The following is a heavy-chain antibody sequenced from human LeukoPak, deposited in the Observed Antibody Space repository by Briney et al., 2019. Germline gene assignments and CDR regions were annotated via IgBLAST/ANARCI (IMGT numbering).Heavy chain of an antibody. V-gene: IGHV1-2*02. D-gene: IGHD1-26*01. CDR3: ARDGSGSGANKEWFDP. CDR1: GYTFTGYY. Sequence: ASVKVSCKASGYTFTGYYMLWVRQAPGQGLEWMGWINPNSGGTNYAQKFQGRVTMTRDTSISTAYMELSRLRSDDTAVYYCARDGSGSGANKEWFDPWGQGTLVTVSS. CDR2: INPNSGGT. J-gene: IGHJ5*02.